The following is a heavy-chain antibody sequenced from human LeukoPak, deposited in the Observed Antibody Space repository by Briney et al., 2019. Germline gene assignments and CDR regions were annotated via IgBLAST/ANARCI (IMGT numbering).Heavy chain of an antibody. Sequence: SETLSLTCTVSGGSISSYYWSWIRQPPGKGLEWIGYIYYSGSTNYNPSLKSRVTISVDTSKNQFSLKLSSVTAADTAVYYCARTGSGYYPYFDYWGQGTLVTVSS. CDR3: ARTGSGYYPYFDY. CDR2: IYYSGST. D-gene: IGHD3-22*01. V-gene: IGHV4-59*08. CDR1: GGSISSYY. J-gene: IGHJ4*02.